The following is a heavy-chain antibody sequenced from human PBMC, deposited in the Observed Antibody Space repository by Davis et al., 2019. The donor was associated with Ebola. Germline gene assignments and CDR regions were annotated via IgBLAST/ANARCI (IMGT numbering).Heavy chain of an antibody. V-gene: IGHV4-34*01. J-gene: IGHJ6*04. CDR1: GGSFTGYY. Sequence: MPSETLSLTCAAYGGSFTGYYWSWIRQAPGKGLEWIGEIEHSGSTNSNPSLQSRLTMSVDTSKNQFSLKLSSVTAADTAVYYCARTRRFLEWLLYQSGPYYYAMDVWGKGTTVTVSS. CDR2: IEHSGST. CDR3: ARTRRFLEWLLYQSGPYYYAMDV. D-gene: IGHD3-3*01.